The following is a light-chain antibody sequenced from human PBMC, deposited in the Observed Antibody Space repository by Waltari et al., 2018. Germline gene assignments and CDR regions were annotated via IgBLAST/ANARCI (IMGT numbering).Light chain of an antibody. CDR1: QSVTSIS. Sequence: IVLTQSPDTLSLSPGERATLSCRASQSVTSISLAWYQQKPGQAPRLLIYSTSSRATDFSDRFSGSGSGTDFTLTINRLEPEDSAVYHCQQYDGSAVTFGGGTGVEIK. J-gene: IGKJ4*01. V-gene: IGKV3-20*01. CDR3: QQYDGSAVT. CDR2: STS.